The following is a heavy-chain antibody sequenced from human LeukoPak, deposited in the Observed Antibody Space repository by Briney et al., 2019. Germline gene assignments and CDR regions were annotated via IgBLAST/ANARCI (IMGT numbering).Heavy chain of an antibody. CDR2: ISAYNGNT. CDR1: GYTFTSYG. CDR3: ARGTKYYYDSSGYPKFDY. Sequence: ASVKVSCKASGYTFTSYGISWVRQAPGQGLEWMGWISAYNGNTNYAQKLQGRVTVTTDTSTSTAYMELRSLRSDDTAVYYCARGTKYYYDSSGYPKFDYWGQGTLVTVSS. D-gene: IGHD3-22*01. V-gene: IGHV1-18*01. J-gene: IGHJ4*02.